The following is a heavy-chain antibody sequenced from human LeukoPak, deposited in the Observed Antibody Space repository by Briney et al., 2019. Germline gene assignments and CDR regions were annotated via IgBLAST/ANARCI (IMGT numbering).Heavy chain of an antibody. CDR2: IYPGDSET. D-gene: IGHD1-1*01. CDR3: TRQVLERAPADY. Sequence: GESPKISCKGSGYSFTSYWIVWVRQMPGKGLEWMGIIYPGDSETRYSPSFEGQVTISADKSISTAYLQWSSLKASDTAMYYCTRQVLERAPADYWGQGTLVTVSS. V-gene: IGHV5-51*01. J-gene: IGHJ4*02. CDR1: GYSFTSYW.